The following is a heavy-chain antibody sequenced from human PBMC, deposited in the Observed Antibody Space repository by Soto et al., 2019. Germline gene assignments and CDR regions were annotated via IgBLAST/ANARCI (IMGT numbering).Heavy chain of an antibody. Sequence: GSLRLSCEASGFALSSYAMNWVRQAPGRGLEWVAAITGSGSTTYFADLVKGRFFISRDNSKNMLFLHMDSLRAEDTAIYYCATELRYLEWFTRPDYWGQGTLVTVSS. CDR3: ATELRYLEWFTRPDY. V-gene: IGHV3-23*01. CDR1: GFALSSYA. D-gene: IGHD3-9*01. J-gene: IGHJ4*02. CDR2: ITGSGSTT.